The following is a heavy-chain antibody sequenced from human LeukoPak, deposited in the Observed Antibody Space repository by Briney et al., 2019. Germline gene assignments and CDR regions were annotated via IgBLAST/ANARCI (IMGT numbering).Heavy chain of an antibody. CDR3: ARAFRRWYQLLYAHYYFDY. CDR2: INPNSGGT. CDR1: GYTFTGYY. V-gene: IGHV1-2*02. Sequence: ASVKVSCKASGYTFTGYYMHWVRQAPGQGLEWMGWINPNSGGTNYAQKFQGRVTMTRDTSISTAYMELSRLRSGDTAVYYCARAFRRWYQLLYAHYYFDYWGQGTLVTVSS. J-gene: IGHJ4*02. D-gene: IGHD2-2*02.